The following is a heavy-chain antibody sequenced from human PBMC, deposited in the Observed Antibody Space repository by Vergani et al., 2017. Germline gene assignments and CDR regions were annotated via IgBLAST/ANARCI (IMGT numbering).Heavy chain of an antibody. J-gene: IGHJ3*02. V-gene: IGHV3-43*01. CDR2: ISWDGGST. CDR3: AKDKAGYYYDSSGYTDAFDI. CDR1: GFTFDDYT. D-gene: IGHD3-22*01. Sequence: EVQLVESGGVVVQPGGSLRLSCAASGFTFDDYTMHWVRQAPGKGLEWVSLISWDGGSTYYADSVTGRFTISRDNSKNSLYLQMNSLRTEDTALYYCAKDKAGYYYDSSGYTDAFDIWGQGTMVTVSS.